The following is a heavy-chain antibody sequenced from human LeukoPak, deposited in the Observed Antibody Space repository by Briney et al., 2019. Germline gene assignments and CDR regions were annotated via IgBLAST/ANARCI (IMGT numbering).Heavy chain of an antibody. CDR2: IHHSGST. Sequence: SETLSLTCTVSGGSISSGNYYWSWIRQHPGKDLEWIGYIHHSGSTYYNPSLKSRVIISVDTSKNQFSLKLNSVTAADTAVYYCATYVWGSYRFAPGGKETLVPVPS. J-gene: IGHJ5*02. CDR1: GGSISSGNYY. CDR3: ATYVWGSYRFAP. D-gene: IGHD3-16*01. V-gene: IGHV4-31*03.